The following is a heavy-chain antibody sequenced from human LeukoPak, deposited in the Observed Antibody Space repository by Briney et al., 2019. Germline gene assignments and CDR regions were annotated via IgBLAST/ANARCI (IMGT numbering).Heavy chain of an antibody. CDR1: GGTFSSYA. D-gene: IGHD3-16*01. Sequence: SVKVSCKASGGTFSSYAISWVRQAPGQGLEWMGRIIPILGIANYAQKFQGRVTITADKSTSTAYMELSSLRSEDTAVYYCARERDMITFGGVPTYGMDVWGQGTTVTVSS. J-gene: IGHJ6*02. CDR3: ARERDMITFGGVPTYGMDV. CDR2: IIPILGIA. V-gene: IGHV1-69*04.